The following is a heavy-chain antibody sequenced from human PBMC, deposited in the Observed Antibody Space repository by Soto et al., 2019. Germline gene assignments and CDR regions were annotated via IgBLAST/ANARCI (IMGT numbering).Heavy chain of an antibody. Sequence: EVQLVESGGGLVKPGGSLRLSCAASGFTFSSYSMNWVRQAPGKGLEWVSSISSSSSYIYYADSVKGRFTISRDNAKNSLYLQMNSLRAEDTAVYYCAREATLGYCSGGSGEPFWGQGTLVTVSS. V-gene: IGHV3-21*01. J-gene: IGHJ4*02. D-gene: IGHD2-15*01. CDR2: ISSSSSYI. CDR1: GFTFSSYS. CDR3: AREATLGYCSGGSGEPF.